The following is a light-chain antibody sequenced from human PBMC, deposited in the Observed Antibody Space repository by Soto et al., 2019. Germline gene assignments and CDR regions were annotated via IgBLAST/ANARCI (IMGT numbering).Light chain of an antibody. Sequence: EIVLTQSPGTLSLSPGERATLSCRASQSVSSSYLAWYQQKPGQAPRLLIYGASSRATGIPDRFSGSGAGTEFTLTISRLEPEYFAVYYCQQYGNSPLTFGQGTKVEI. V-gene: IGKV3-20*01. CDR3: QQYGNSPLT. CDR2: GAS. J-gene: IGKJ1*01. CDR1: QSVSSSY.